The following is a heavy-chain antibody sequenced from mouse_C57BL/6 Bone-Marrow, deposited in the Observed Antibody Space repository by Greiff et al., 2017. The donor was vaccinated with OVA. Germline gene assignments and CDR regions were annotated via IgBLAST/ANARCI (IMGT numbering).Heavy chain of an antibody. CDR2: ISYDGSN. V-gene: IGHV3-6*01. D-gene: IGHD2-1*01. Sequence: EVQLQESGPGLVKPSQSLSLTCSVTGYSITSGYYWNWIRQFPGNKLEWMGYISYDGSNNYNPSLKNRISITRDTSKNQFFLKLNSVTTEDTATYYCAKGSGYYGNRVAYWGQGTLVTVSA. CDR1: GYSITSGYY. CDR3: AKGSGYYGNRVAY. J-gene: IGHJ3*01.